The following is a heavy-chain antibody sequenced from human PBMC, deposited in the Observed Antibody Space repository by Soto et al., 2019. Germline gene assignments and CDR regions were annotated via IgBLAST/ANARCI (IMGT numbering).Heavy chain of an antibody. V-gene: IGHV3-30*18. CDR2: ISYDGSNK. CDR1: GFTFSSYG. CDR3: AKDLLVAVAGTTYYYYGMDV. D-gene: IGHD6-19*01. Sequence: GGSLRLSCAASGFTFSSYGMHWVRQAPGKGLEWVAVISYDGSNKYYADSVKGRFTISRDNSRNTLYLQMNSLRAEDTAVYYCAKDLLVAVAGTTYYYYGMDVWGQGTTVTVSS. J-gene: IGHJ6*02.